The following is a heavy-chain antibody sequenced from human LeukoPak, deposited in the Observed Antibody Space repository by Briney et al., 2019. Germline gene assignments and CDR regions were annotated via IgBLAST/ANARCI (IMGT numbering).Heavy chain of an antibody. CDR3: ARLVVTLGAFDS. CDR1: GGSISSGDYY. Sequence: NPSQTLSLTCTVSGGSISSGDYYWSWIRQPPGKGLEWIGYIYYSGSTYYNPSLKSRVTISVDTSKSQFSLKVSSVTAADTAVYYCARLVVTLGAFDSWGQGTLVTVSS. J-gene: IGHJ4*02. V-gene: IGHV4-30-4*01. CDR2: IYYSGST. D-gene: IGHD4-23*01.